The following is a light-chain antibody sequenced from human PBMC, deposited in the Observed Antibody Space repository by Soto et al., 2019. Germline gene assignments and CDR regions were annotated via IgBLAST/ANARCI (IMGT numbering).Light chain of an antibody. J-gene: IGKJ1*01. V-gene: IGKV3-20*01. CDR3: QQYGSSRT. CDR1: QSVNGGH. Sequence: EIVMTQSPATLSVSPGERATLSCRASQSVNGGHLAWFQQKPGQAPRLLIYGASSRATGIPDRFSGSGSGTDFTLTISRLEPEDFAVYYCQQYGSSRTFGQRTKVDIK. CDR2: GAS.